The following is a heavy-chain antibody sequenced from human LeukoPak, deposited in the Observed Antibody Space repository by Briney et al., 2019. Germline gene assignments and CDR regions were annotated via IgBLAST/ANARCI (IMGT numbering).Heavy chain of an antibody. D-gene: IGHD3-3*01. Sequence: GGSLRLSCAVSXXTFSSXXMNWVRXXXXXXXXXXXSISGSGGSTYYTDSVKGRFTISRDNSKNTLYLQMNSLGAEDTAVYYCAKDLLRLSLAEYFQHWGQGTLVTVSS. CDR1: XXTFSSXX. CDR3: AKDLLRLSLAEYFQH. J-gene: IGHJ1*01. V-gene: IGHV3-23*01. CDR2: ISGSGGST.